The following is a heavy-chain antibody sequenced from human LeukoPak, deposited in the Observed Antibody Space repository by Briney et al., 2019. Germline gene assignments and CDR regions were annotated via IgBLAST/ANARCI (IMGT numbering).Heavy chain of an antibody. CDR1: GGTFSSYA. J-gene: IGHJ6*03. Sequence: SVKVSCKASGGTFSSYAISWVRQAPGQGLEWMGGIIPIFGTANYAQKFQGRVTITTDESTSTAFMDLSSLRSEDTAVYYCARGKLGYYYYHMDAWGKGTTVTVS. V-gene: IGHV1-69*05. CDR3: ARGKLGYYYYHMDA. CDR2: IIPIFGTA. D-gene: IGHD3-3*02.